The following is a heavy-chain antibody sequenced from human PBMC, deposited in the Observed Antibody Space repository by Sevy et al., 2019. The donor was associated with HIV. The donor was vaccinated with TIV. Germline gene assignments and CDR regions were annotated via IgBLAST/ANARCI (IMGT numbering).Heavy chain of an antibody. CDR3: VGPKLTYTNGWHYFDY. V-gene: IGHV4-39*01. CDR2: INYSGIT. D-gene: IGHD6-25*01. J-gene: IGHJ4*02. CDR1: GASISSSGYY. Sequence: SETLSLTCTVSGASISSSGYYWGWIRQPPGKGLEWIASINYSGITFYNPSLKSRVTISADTYKNQFSLSLSSVTAADSSIYFSVGPKLTYTNGWHYFDYWGQGTVVTVSS.